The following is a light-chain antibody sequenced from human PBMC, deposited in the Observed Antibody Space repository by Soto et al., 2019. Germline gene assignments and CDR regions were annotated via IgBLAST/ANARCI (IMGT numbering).Light chain of an antibody. J-gene: IGKJ1*01. V-gene: IGKV3-15*01. Sequence: EIVMTQSPGTLSVSPGGGATLSCRASQSVGSNLVWYQQKPGQAPRLLIYGASTRATGIPARFSGTGSGTEVTLTISGLQSEDFVVYYCRQYKHWPRTFGQGTKVEVK. CDR3: RQYKHWPRT. CDR2: GAS. CDR1: QSVGSN.